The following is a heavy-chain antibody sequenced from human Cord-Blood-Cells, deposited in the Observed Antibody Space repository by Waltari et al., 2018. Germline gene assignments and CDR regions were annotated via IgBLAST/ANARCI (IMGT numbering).Heavy chain of an antibody. J-gene: IGHJ4*02. Sequence: QLQLVESGGGVVQPGRSLRLSCAASGFTFRSYAMHWVPQAPGKGLEWVAVISYDGSNKYYADSVEGRFTISRDNSKNTLYLQMNSLRAEDTAVYYCARGDTAMAPFDYWGQGTLVTVSS. CDR1: GFTFRSYA. CDR2: ISYDGSNK. CDR3: ARGDTAMAPFDY. D-gene: IGHD5-18*01. V-gene: IGHV3-30*04.